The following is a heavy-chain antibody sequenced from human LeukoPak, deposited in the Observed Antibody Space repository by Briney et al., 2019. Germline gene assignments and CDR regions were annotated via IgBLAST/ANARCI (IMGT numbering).Heavy chain of an antibody. CDR1: GGTFSSYA. J-gene: IGHJ4*02. V-gene: IGHV1-69*01. Sequence: GSSVKVSCKASGGTFSSYAISWVRQAPGQGLEWMGGIIPIFGTANYAQKFQGRVTITADESTSTAYMELSSLRSEGTAVYYCARTRRYSSSWYDQYYFDYWGQGTLVTVSS. CDR2: IIPIFGTA. CDR3: ARTRRYSSSWYDQYYFDY. D-gene: IGHD6-13*01.